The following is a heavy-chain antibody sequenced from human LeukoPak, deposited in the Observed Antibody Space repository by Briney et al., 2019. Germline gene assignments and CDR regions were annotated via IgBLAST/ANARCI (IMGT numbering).Heavy chain of an antibody. D-gene: IGHD6-19*01. CDR2: IYNSGST. CDR3: ASGYSSGGPYY. V-gene: IGHV4-61*05. Sequence: SETLSLTCTDSAGSISSNSYYWGWIRQPPGKGLEWIGYIYNSGSTNYNPSLKSRVTISVDTSKNQFSLKLSSVTAADTAVYYCASGYSSGGPYYWGQGTLVTVSS. J-gene: IGHJ4*02. CDR1: AGSISSNSYY.